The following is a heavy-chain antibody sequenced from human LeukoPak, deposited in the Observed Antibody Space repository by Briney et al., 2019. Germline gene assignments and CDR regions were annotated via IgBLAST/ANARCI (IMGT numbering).Heavy chain of an antibody. CDR2: IYSGGNT. V-gene: IGHV3-53*01. CDR3: AKAAGYDSRDDAFDI. Sequence: GGSLRLSCTVSGFTVSSNSWSWVRQAPGKGLEWVSFIYSGGNTHYSDSVKGRFTISRDNSKNTLYLQMNRLRAEDTALYYCAKAAGYDSRDDAFDIWGQGTMVTVSS. J-gene: IGHJ3*02. D-gene: IGHD3-22*01. CDR1: GFTVSSNS.